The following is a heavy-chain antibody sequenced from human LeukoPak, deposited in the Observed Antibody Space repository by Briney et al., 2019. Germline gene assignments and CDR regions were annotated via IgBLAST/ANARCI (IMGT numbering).Heavy chain of an antibody. V-gene: IGHV1-18*01. CDR1: GYTFTSYG. CDR2: ISAYNGNT. D-gene: IGHD1-26*01. J-gene: IGHJ4*02. Sequence: VSVKVSCKASGYTFTSYGISWVRQAPGQGPEWMGWISAYNGNTNYAQKLQGRVTMTTDTSTSTAYMELRSLRSDDTAVYYCARQSERWELLIRDWGQGTLVTVSS. CDR3: ARQSERWELLIRD.